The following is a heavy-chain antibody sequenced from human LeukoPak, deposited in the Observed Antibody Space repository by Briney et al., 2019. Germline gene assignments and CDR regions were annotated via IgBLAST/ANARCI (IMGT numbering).Heavy chain of an antibody. CDR1: GYTFNGYY. Sequence: ASVKVSCKASGYTFNGYYMHWVRQAPGQGLEWMGWINPNTGDRNYAQKFQGRVTMTRDTSISTAYMELSRLRSDDTAVYYCARSRMSDAFDIWGQGTTVTVPS. J-gene: IGHJ3*02. CDR3: ARSRMSDAFDI. CDR2: INPNTGDR. V-gene: IGHV1-2*02. D-gene: IGHD2/OR15-2a*01.